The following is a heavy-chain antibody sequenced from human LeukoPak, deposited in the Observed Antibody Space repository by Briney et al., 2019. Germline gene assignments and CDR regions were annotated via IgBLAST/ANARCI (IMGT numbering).Heavy chain of an antibody. CDR3: AGSLGYCTSNVCYLKY. J-gene: IGHJ4*02. D-gene: IGHD2-8*01. Sequence: ASVKVSCKASGYTFTNYGISWVRQAPGQGLEWMGWVSAQHGQTEYAPNSQDRVTMATDTYTNTAYMELRSLRSDDTAVYYCAGSLGYCTSNVCYLKYWGQGTLVTVSS. CDR2: VSAQHGQT. CDR1: GYTFTNYG. V-gene: IGHV1-18*01.